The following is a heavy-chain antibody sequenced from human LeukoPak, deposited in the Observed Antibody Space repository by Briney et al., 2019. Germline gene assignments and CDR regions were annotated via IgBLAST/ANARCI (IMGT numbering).Heavy chain of an antibody. J-gene: IGHJ4*02. CDR2: IYSSGST. CDR1: GDSISSYY. CDR3: ARGAGYHFDY. D-gene: IGHD5-12*01. Sequence: SETLSLTCTVSGDSISSYYWSWIRQPAGKGLDWIGRIYSSGSTNYNPSLKSRVTMSVDTSKNQFSLRLSSVTAADTAVYYCARGAGYHFDYWGQGTLVTVSS. V-gene: IGHV4-4*07.